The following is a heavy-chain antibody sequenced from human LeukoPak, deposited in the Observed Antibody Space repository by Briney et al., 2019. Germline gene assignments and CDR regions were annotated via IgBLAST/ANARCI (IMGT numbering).Heavy chain of an antibody. CDR2: ISTSSNTI. Sequence: GGSLRLSCAASGFTFSSYNMNWVRQAPGKGLEWVSYISTSSNTIYYADSVKGRFTISRDNSKNTLYLQMNSLRAEDTAVYYCARSPGAWGQGTLVTVSS. CDR1: GFTFSSYN. J-gene: IGHJ5*02. V-gene: IGHV3-48*01. CDR3: ARSPGA.